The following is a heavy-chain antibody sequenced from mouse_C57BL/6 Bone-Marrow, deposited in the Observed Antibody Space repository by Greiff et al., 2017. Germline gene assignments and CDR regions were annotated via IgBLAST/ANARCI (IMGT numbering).Heavy chain of an antibody. D-gene: IGHD1-1*01. CDR1: GYTFTSYW. J-gene: IGHJ3*01. CDR3: ASSSYPFAY. CDR2: IDPSDSYT. V-gene: IGHV1-59*01. Sequence: QVQLQQPGAELVRPGTSVKLSCKASGYTFTSYWMHWVKQRPGQGLEWIGVIDPSDSYTNYNQKFKGKATLTVDTSSSTAYMQLSSLTSEDSAVYYCASSSYPFAYWGQGTLVTVSA.